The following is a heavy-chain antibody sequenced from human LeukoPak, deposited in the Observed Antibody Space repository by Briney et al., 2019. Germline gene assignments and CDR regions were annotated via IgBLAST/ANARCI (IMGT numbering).Heavy chain of an antibody. Sequence: ASVKVSCKAAGYTVTSYGISWVRQAPGQGLEWMGWISAYNGNTNYAQKLQGRVTMTTDTSTSTAYMELRSLRSDDTAVYYCARPQYSSGWYSVDYWGQGTLVTVSS. J-gene: IGHJ4*02. V-gene: IGHV1-18*01. D-gene: IGHD6-19*01. CDR3: ARPQYSSGWYSVDY. CDR2: ISAYNGNT. CDR1: GYTVTSYG.